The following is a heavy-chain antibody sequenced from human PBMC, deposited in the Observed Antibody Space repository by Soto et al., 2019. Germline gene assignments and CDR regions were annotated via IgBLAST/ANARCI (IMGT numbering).Heavy chain of an antibody. CDR1: DDFVSSYY. CDR2: VSTNGAT. CDR3: ARADYEILTGSYAMDV. D-gene: IGHD3-9*01. J-gene: IGHJ6*02. V-gene: IGHV4-4*07. Sequence: SETLSLTCTVSDDFVSSYYWNWIRQPAGRGLEWIGRVSTNGATNYNPSLGSRVTMSVDTSKNQFSLKLTSVTAADTAVYFCARADYEILTGSYAMDVWGQGTTVTVSS.